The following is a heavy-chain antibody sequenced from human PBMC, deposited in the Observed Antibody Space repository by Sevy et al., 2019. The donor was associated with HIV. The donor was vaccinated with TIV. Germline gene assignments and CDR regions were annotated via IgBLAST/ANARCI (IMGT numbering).Heavy chain of an antibody. CDR2: IKSKTDGGTT. Sequence: GGSLRLSCAASGFTFSNAWMSWVRQAPGKGLEWVGRIKSKTDGGTTDYAAPVKGRFTISGDDSKNTLYLQMNSLKTEDTAVYYCTTEEDRDEWIQVFDYWGQGTLVTVSS. J-gene: IGHJ4*02. V-gene: IGHV3-15*01. D-gene: IGHD5-18*01. CDR3: TTEEDRDEWIQVFDY. CDR1: GFTFSNAW.